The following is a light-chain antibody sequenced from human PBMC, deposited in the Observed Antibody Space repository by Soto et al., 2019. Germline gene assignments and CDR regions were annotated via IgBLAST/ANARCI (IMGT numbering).Light chain of an antibody. CDR1: QSISTY. CDR3: QQSYNTPPWT. CDR2: SAS. Sequence: DIQMTQSPSSLSASVGDRVTITCQASQSISTYLNWYQQKPGKAPKLLIHSASSLQSGVPSRFSGSGSGTDFTLTISSLQPEDFATYYCQQSYNTPPWTFGQGTKVEIK. V-gene: IGKV1-39*01. J-gene: IGKJ1*01.